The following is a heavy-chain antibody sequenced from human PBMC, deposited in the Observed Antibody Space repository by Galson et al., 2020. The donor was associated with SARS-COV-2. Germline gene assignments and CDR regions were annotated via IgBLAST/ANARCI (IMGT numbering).Heavy chain of an antibody. CDR2: ISGSGGST. Sequence: GGSLRLSCAASGFTFSSYAMSWVRQAPGKGLEWVLAISGSGGSTYYADSVKGRFTISRDNSKNTLYLQMNSLRAEDTAVYYCAKVHYIVVVVASFDYWGQGTLVTVSS. D-gene: IGHD2-15*01. CDR3: AKVHYIVVVVASFDY. V-gene: IGHV3-23*01. CDR1: GFTFSSYA. J-gene: IGHJ4*02.